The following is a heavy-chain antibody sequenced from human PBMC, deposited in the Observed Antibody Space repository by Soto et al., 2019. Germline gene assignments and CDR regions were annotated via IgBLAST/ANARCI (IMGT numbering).Heavy chain of an antibody. CDR2: INPSGGST. CDR1: GYTFTSYY. J-gene: IGHJ4*02. CDR3: ARGRTIFGVVIVDFDY. Sequence: SVKVSCKASGYTFTSYYMHWVRQAPGQGLEWMGIINPSGGSTSYAQKFQGRVTMTRDTSTSTVYMELSSLRSEDTAVYYCARGRTIFGVVIVDFDYWGQGTLVTVSS. D-gene: IGHD3-3*01. V-gene: IGHV1-46*01.